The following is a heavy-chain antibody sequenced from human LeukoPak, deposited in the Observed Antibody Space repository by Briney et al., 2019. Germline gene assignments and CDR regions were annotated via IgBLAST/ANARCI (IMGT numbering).Heavy chain of an antibody. Sequence: PGGSLRLSCAASGFTFSSYAMSWVRQAPGKGLEWVSAISGSGGNTYYADSVKGRFTISRDNSKNTLSLQMNSLRAEDTAVYYCAKDDGSYSGPDYWGQGTLVTVSS. D-gene: IGHD1-26*01. CDR3: AKDDGSYSGPDY. J-gene: IGHJ4*02. CDR1: GFTFSSYA. V-gene: IGHV3-23*01. CDR2: ISGSGGNT.